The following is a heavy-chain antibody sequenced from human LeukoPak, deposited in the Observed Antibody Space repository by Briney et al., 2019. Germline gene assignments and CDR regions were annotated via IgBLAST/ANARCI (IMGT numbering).Heavy chain of an antibody. CDR3: ARAGGRSWFDL. CDR1: GYSFTDKY. V-gene: IGHV1-2*02. CDR2: INPNSGGK. Sequence: ASVTVSCKASGYSFTDKYMHWVRQAAGQGVEGMGWINPNSGGKNYAQTFQGRVTITTHTSMSTAYMELSRLTSDDTAGHYFARAGGRSWFDLWGQGTLVTVSS. J-gene: IGHJ5*02.